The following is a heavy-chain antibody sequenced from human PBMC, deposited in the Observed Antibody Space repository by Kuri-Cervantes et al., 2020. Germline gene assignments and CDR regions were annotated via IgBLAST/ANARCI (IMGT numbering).Heavy chain of an antibody. D-gene: IGHD6-19*01. Sequence: GESLKISCTASGFTFRNYAIHWVRQAPGKGLEWVAIIPFDGNNKYYTDSVKGRFTISRDNFKNTLYLQMNSLRAEDTAVYYCARVSSGWYYSYYYYMDVWGKGTTVTVSS. V-gene: IGHV3-30-3*01. CDR1: GFTFRNYA. CDR3: ARVSSGWYYSYYYYMDV. CDR2: IPFDGNNK. J-gene: IGHJ6*03.